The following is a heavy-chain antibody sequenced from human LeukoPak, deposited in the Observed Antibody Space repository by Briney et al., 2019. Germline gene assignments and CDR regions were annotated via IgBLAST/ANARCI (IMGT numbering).Heavy chain of an antibody. J-gene: IGHJ3*02. D-gene: IGHD3/OR15-3a*01. CDR2: IRSKTNNYAT. Sequence: VGSLRLSCAASGFTFSGSAVYWIRQASGKGLEWVGRIRSKTNNYATAYAASVKGRFTISRDDSKNTAYLQMNSLKTEDAAVYYCSRVLLDSGAFDIWGQGTMVTVSS. CDR1: GFTFSGSA. V-gene: IGHV3-73*01. CDR3: SRVLLDSGAFDI.